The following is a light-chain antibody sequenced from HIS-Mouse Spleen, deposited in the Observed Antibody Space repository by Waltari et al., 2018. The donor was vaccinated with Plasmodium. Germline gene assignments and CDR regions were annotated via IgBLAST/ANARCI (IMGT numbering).Light chain of an antibody. J-gene: IGLJ2*01. CDR1: TLGDKY. CDR2: QYS. CDR3: QAWDSSTVV. Sequence: SYELTQPPPVSVSPGLTASLPCSVDTLGDKYACLYQQTPGHSPVQVIYQYSKRPSGILERFSGSNSGNTATLTISGTQAMDEADYYCQAWDSSTVVFGGGTKLTVL. V-gene: IGLV3-1*01.